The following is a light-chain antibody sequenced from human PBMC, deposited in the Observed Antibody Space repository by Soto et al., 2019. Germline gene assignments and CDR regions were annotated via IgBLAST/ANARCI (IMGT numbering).Light chain of an antibody. J-gene: IGLJ1*01. CDR2: EVN. V-gene: IGLV2-23*02. Sequence: QSALTQPASVSGSTGQSITISCTGTSSDVGSYNLVSWYQQHPGKAPKLMLFEVNKRPSGVSNRFSGSKSGNTASLTISGLQAEDEADYYCCSYAGSNAYLFGTGTKLTVL. CDR3: CSYAGSNAYL. CDR1: SSDVGSYNL.